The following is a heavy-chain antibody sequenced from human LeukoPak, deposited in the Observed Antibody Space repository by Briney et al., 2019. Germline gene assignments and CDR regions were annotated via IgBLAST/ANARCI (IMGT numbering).Heavy chain of an antibody. J-gene: IGHJ4*02. CDR2: INPYSGDT. Sequence: WASVKVSFKASGYTFTGYHIHWVRQAPGQGLEWMGRINPYSGDTNFAQKCQGTVTMTRDTSIPTASMDLSSLTPDDTAVYFCARDQGSLTRSWYTGYWGQGTQVTVSS. V-gene: IGHV1-2*06. CDR1: GYTFTGYH. CDR3: ARDQGSLTRSWYTGY. D-gene: IGHD6-13*01.